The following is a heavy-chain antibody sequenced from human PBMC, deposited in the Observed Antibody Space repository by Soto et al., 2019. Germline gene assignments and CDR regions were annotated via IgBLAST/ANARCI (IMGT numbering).Heavy chain of an antibody. V-gene: IGHV4-31*03. CDR1: GGSISSGGYY. CDR2: IYYSGST. Sequence: PSETLSLTCTVSGGSISSGGYYWSWIRQHPGKGLEWIGYIYYSGSTYYNPSLKSRVTISVDTSKNQFSLKLGSVTAADTAVYYCARERDWNDSIVFDYWGQGTLVTVSS. CDR3: ARERDWNDSIVFDY. J-gene: IGHJ4*02. D-gene: IGHD1-1*01.